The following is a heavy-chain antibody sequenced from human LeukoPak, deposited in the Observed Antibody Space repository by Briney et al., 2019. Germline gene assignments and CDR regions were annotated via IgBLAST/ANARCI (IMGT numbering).Heavy chain of an antibody. CDR3: ARSGLYSYGSQYYFDY. CDR2: IYSGGST. D-gene: IGHD5-18*01. Sequence: PGGSLRLSCAASGFTVSSNYMSWVRQAPGKGLEWVSVIYSGGSTYYADSVKGRFTISRDNSKNTLYLQMNSLRAEDTAVYCCARSGLYSYGSQYYFDYWGQGTLVTVSS. CDR1: GFTVSSNY. J-gene: IGHJ4*02. V-gene: IGHV3-53*01.